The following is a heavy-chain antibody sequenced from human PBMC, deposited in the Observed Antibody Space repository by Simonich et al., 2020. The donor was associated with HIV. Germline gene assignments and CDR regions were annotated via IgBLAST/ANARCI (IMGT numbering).Heavy chain of an antibody. J-gene: IGHJ5*02. Sequence: QVQLVQSGSELKKPGASVKISCKTSGYTFTSYPVNWVRQAPGQGLEWMGWIKTNSGNPTYDLGFTGRFGFSLDTSVSTAYLQISSLKAEDTAVYYCVRGGSLIIVGNWFDPWGQGTLVTVSS. CDR3: VRGGSLIIVGNWFDP. V-gene: IGHV7-4-1*02. CDR1: GYTFTSYP. D-gene: IGHD3-22*01. CDR2: IKTNSGNP.